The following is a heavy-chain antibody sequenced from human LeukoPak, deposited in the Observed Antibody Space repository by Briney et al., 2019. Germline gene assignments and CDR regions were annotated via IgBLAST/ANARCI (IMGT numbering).Heavy chain of an antibody. Sequence: GGSLRLSCAASGFTFSSYGMHWVRQAPGKGLEWVAFIRYDGSNKYYADSVKGRFTISRDNSKNTLYLQMNSLRAEDTAVYYCAKDNPLDYYDSSGYLDYWGQGTLVTVSS. V-gene: IGHV3-30*02. CDR3: AKDNPLDYYDSSGYLDY. CDR1: GFTFSSYG. J-gene: IGHJ4*02. D-gene: IGHD3-22*01. CDR2: IRYDGSNK.